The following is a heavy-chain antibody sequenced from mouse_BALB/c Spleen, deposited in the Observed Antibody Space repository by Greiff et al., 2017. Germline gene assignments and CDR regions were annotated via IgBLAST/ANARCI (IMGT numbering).Heavy chain of an antibody. CDR2: ISSGSSTI. V-gene: IGHV5-17*02. CDR3: ARADGYAMDY. CDR1: GFTFSSFG. Sequence: EVQLVESGGGLVQPGGSRKLSCAASGFTFSSFGMHWVRQAPEKGLEWVAYISSGSSTIYYTDTVKGRFTISRDNPKNTLFLQMTSLRSEDTAMYYCARADGYAMDYWGQGTSVTVSA. J-gene: IGHJ4*01.